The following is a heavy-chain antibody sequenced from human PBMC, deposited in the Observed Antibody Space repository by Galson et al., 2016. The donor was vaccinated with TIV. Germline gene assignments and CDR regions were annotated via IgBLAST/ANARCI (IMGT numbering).Heavy chain of an antibody. CDR1: GFTFNNYA. CDR3: ARGELATTKILFDY. D-gene: IGHD1-1*01. V-gene: IGHV3-30*03. Sequence: SLRLSCAASGFTFNNYAIHWVRQAPGKGLEWVAVISYDGSEKYYADSVRGRFTISRDNSNTVYLRMDSRRAEDTAMYYCARGELATTKILFDYWGQGTLVTVSS. CDR2: ISYDGSEK. J-gene: IGHJ4*02.